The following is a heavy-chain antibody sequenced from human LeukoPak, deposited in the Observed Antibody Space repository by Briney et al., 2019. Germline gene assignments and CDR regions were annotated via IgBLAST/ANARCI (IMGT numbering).Heavy chain of an antibody. CDR1: GFTFDDYA. Sequence: GGSLRLSCAASGFTFDDYAMHWVRQAPGKGLEWVSGISWNSGSIGYADSVKGRFTISRDNAKNSLYLQMNSLRAEDTALYYCAKAPQGGAGVFDYWGQGTLVTVSS. J-gene: IGHJ4*02. CDR2: ISWNSGSI. D-gene: IGHD2-21*01. CDR3: AKAPQGGAGVFDY. V-gene: IGHV3-9*01.